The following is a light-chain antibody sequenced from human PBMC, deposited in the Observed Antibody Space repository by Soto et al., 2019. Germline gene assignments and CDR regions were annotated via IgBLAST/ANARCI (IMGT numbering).Light chain of an antibody. Sequence: EIVLTQSPGTLSLSPGERSTLSCMAIQSVRRSYLAWYQQEPGQAPRLLIYGASSRATGIPDRLSGSGAGTGFTLTISRLEPEDFAVYYCQQYGSPITFGQGTRLENK. J-gene: IGKJ5*01. CDR1: QSVRRSY. CDR3: QQYGSPIT. V-gene: IGKV3-20*01. CDR2: GAS.